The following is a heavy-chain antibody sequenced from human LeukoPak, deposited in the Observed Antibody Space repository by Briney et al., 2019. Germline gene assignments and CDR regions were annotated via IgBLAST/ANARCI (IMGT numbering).Heavy chain of an antibody. J-gene: IGHJ4*02. CDR1: GGTFNSND. Sequence: GASVKVSCKASGGTFNSNDISWVRQAPGQGLEWMGRIIPIFGTTNYAQKFQGRVTITADESTSTAYMELSSLTSEDTAVYYCARDHPFNTNLLDYWGQGTLVTVSS. CDR2: IIPIFGTT. V-gene: IGHV1-69*15. D-gene: IGHD1-1*01. CDR3: ARDHPFNTNLLDY.